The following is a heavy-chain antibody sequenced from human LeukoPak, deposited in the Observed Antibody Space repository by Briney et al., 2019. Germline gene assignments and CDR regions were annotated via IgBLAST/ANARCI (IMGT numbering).Heavy chain of an antibody. CDR3: ARDQSAYLDY. J-gene: IGHJ4*02. Sequence: GGSLRLSCAASGFTFSSYSMNWVRQAPGKGLEWVSYISSSSSTIYYADSVKGRFTISRDNAKNSLYLQMNSLRAEDTAVYYCARDQSAYLDYWGQGTLVTVSS. D-gene: IGHD3-16*01. CDR1: GFTFSSYS. CDR2: ISSSSSTI. V-gene: IGHV3-48*01.